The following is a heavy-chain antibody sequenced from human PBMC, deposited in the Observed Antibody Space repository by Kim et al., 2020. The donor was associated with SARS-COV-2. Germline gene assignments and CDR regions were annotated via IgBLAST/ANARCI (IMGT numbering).Heavy chain of an antibody. D-gene: IGHD5-18*01. CDR3: ARGARALIQLGYDY. CDR2: INAGNGNT. CDR1: GYTFTSYA. Sequence: ASVKVSCKASGYTFTSYAMHWVRQAPGQRLEWMGGINAGNGNTKYSQKFQGRVTITGDTSASTAYMELSSLRSEDTAVYYCARGARALIQLGYDYWGQGTLDTVSS. V-gene: IGHV1-3*01. J-gene: IGHJ4*02.